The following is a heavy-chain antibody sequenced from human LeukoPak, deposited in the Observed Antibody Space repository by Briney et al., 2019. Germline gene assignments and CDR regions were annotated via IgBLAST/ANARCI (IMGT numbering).Heavy chain of an antibody. Sequence: ASVKVSCKASGYTFTGYYMHWVRQAPGQGLEWMGWINPNSGGTNYAQKFQGRVTMTRDTSISTAYMELSRLRSDDTAVYYCARGGSVLLWFGELLLPDYWGQGTLVTVSS. CDR2: INPNSGGT. D-gene: IGHD3-10*01. V-gene: IGHV1-2*02. CDR1: GYTFTGYY. J-gene: IGHJ4*02. CDR3: ARGGSVLLWFGELLLPDY.